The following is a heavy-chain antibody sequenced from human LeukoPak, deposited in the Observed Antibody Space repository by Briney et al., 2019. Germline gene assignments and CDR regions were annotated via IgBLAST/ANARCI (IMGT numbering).Heavy chain of an antibody. CDR1: GFTFSSYS. CDR2: ISRSSNYK. Sequence: GGSLRLSCAASGFTFSSYSMNWVRQAPGKGLEWVSSISRSSNYKYYADSVKGRFTISRDNSKNTLYLQMNSLRAEDTAVYYCAKGSSGYSSSWYVLDYWGQGTLVTVSS. D-gene: IGHD6-13*01. J-gene: IGHJ4*02. CDR3: AKGSSGYSSSWYVLDY. V-gene: IGHV3-21*04.